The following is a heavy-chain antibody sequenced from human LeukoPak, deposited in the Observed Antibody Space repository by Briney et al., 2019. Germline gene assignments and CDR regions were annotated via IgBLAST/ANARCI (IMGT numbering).Heavy chain of an antibody. CDR2: INLSGSST. V-gene: IGHV1-46*01. J-gene: IGHJ6*02. Sequence: GASVKVSCKASGYTFTTYSMHWVRQAPGQGLEWMAIINLSGSSTDYTQKFQGRVTMTRDTSTSTVCMELSSLRSEDTAVYYCVRHNHMDVWGQGTTVTVSS. CDR1: GYTFTTYS. CDR3: VRHNHMDV.